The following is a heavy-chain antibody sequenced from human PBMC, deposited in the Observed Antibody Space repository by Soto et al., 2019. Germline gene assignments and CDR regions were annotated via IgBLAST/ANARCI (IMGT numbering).Heavy chain of an antibody. CDR3: ATLVGGATLFSRRFNGVDY. J-gene: IGHJ4*02. D-gene: IGHD1-26*01. CDR2: ISGSGGST. Sequence: VQLLESGGGLVQPGGSLRLSCAASGFTFSRYAMSWVRQAPGKGLEWGAGISGSGGSTYYAGSVTGRVTISRDHSKNTLYLQMNTLRAEDTARYYCATLVGGATLFSRRFNGVDYWGQGTLVAVS. CDR1: GFTFSRYA. V-gene: IGHV3-23*01.